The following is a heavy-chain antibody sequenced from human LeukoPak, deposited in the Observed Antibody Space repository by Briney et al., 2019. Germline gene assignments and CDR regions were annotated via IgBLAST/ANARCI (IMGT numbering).Heavy chain of an antibody. CDR2: ISPSGSTK. J-gene: IGHJ4*02. D-gene: IGHD6-19*01. V-gene: IGHV3-48*03. Sequence: GGSLRLSCAASGFSFSSYEMDWVRQAPGKGLEWVSNISPSGSTKYYADSVKGRFTVSRDNAKNSLYLQMNSLRAGDTGVYYCTKLAVASADSWGQGTLVTVSS. CDR1: GFSFSSYE. CDR3: TKLAVASADS.